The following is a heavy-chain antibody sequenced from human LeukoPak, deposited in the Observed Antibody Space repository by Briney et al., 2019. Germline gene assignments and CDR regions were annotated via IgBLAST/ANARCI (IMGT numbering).Heavy chain of an antibody. D-gene: IGHD6-19*01. V-gene: IGHV3-20*04. J-gene: IGHJ3*02. Sequence: GGSLRLSCAASGFTVSSNYMSWVRQAPGKGLEWVSGINWNGGSTGYADSVKGRFTISRDNARNSLYLQMNSLRAEDTALYYCARIAMAGIGDGFDIWGQGTMVTVSS. CDR3: ARIAMAGIGDGFDI. CDR2: INWNGGST. CDR1: GFTVSSNY.